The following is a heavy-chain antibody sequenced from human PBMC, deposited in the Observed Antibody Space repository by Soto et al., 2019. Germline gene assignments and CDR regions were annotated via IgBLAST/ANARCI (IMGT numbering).Heavy chain of an antibody. J-gene: IGHJ5*02. CDR1: GFTFRNYA. Sequence: QVQLVESGGGVVQPGRSLRLSCAASGFTFRNYAMHWVRQVPQAPGKGLEWVAVISYDGINQFYADSVRGQFTISRDDSKNSLYLPMSTVCADVTGVYYDARDVYSSAGGFGGVGAWGQGTLVTVSS. V-gene: IGHV3-30-3*01. CDR3: ARDVYSSAGGFGGVGA. D-gene: IGHD2-15*01. CDR2: ISYDGINQ.